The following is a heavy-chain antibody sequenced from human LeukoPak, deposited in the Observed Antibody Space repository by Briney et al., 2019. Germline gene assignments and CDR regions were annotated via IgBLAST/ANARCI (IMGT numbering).Heavy chain of an antibody. CDR2: IYYSGST. D-gene: IGHD3-3*01. V-gene: IGHV4-59*01. Sequence: SETLSLTCTVSGGSISSYYWSWIRQPPGKGLEWIGYIYYSGSTNYNPSLKSRVTISVDTSKNQFSLKLSSVTAADTAVYYCAREVYYDFWSGPYYYYMDVWGKGTTVTVSS. J-gene: IGHJ6*03. CDR3: AREVYYDFWSGPYYYYMDV. CDR1: GGSISSYY.